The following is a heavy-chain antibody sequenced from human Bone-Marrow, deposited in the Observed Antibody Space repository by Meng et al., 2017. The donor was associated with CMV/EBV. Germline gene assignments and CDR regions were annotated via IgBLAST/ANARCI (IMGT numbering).Heavy chain of an antibody. Sequence: SVKVSCKASGGTFSSYTISWVRQAPGQGLEWMGRIIPILGIANYAQKFQGRVTMTRDTSTSTVYMELSSLRSEDTAVYYCARESSPNWFDPWGQGTLVTVSS. CDR3: ARESSPNWFDP. D-gene: IGHD6-6*01. CDR2: IIPILGIA. J-gene: IGHJ5*02. V-gene: IGHV1-69*04. CDR1: GGTFSSYT.